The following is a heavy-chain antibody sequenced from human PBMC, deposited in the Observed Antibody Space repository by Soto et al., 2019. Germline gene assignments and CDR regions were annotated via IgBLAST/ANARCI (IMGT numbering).Heavy chain of an antibody. V-gene: IGHV1-18*04. J-gene: IGHJ5*02. CDR2: ISAYNGNT. CDR1: GYTFTSYG. CDR3: ARDGVSEYCPNGVCPCFDP. D-gene: IGHD2-8*01. Sequence: ASVKVSCKASGYTFTSYGISWVRQAPGQGLEWMGWISAYNGNTNYAQKLQGRVTMTTDTSTSTAYMELRSLRSDDTAVYYCARDGVSEYCPNGVCPCFDPWGQGTLVIVCS.